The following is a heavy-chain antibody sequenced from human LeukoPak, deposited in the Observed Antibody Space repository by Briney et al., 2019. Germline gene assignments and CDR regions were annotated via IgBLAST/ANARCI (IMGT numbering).Heavy chain of an antibody. CDR1: GYTFIDYH. D-gene: IGHD2-21*02. CDR2: INPKNGGT. CDR3: ATKKTPLYCGGDCYSGLGWFDP. V-gene: IGHV1-2*02. J-gene: IGHJ5*02. Sequence: ASVKVSCKASGYTFIDYHIHWVRQAPGQGLEWMGWINPKNGGTRLAQRLQGRVTMTRDTSTGTAYMELSSLRSDDTAVYYCATKKTPLYCGGDCYSGLGWFDPWGQGTLITVSS.